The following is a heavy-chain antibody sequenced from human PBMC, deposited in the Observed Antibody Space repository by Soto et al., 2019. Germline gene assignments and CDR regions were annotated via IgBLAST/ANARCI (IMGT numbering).Heavy chain of an antibody. CDR2: ISGSGGST. Sequence: PGGSLRLSCAASGFTFSSYAMTWVRQAPGKGLEWVSTISGSGGSTYYADSVKGRFTISRDNSKNTLYLQMNSLRAEDTAVYYCAKSTGVNRYYYDSRGYYPFDYSGQGTLVTVYS. V-gene: IGHV3-23*01. D-gene: IGHD3-22*01. CDR1: GFTFSSYA. CDR3: AKSTGVNRYYYDSRGYYPFDY. J-gene: IGHJ4*02.